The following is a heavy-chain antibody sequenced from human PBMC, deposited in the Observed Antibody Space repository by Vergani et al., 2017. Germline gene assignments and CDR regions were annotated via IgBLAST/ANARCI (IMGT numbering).Heavy chain of an antibody. Sequence: QVQLVQSGAEVKKPGSSVKVSCKASGGTFSSYAISWVRQAPGQGLEWMGGIIPIFGTANYAQKFQGRVTITADESTSTAYMELSSLRSEDTAVYYCARVGTIFGVVTDYDYYMDVWGKGTTVTVSS. CDR1: GGTFSSYA. V-gene: IGHV1-69*01. CDR3: ARVGTIFGVVTDYDYYMDV. CDR2: IIPIFGTA. D-gene: IGHD3-3*01. J-gene: IGHJ6*03.